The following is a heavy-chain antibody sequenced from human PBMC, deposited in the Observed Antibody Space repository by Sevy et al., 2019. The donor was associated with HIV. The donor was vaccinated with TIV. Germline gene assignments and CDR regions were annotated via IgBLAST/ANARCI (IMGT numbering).Heavy chain of an antibody. CDR3: AKDLLGIWEPWGGDAFDI. D-gene: IGHD1-26*01. V-gene: IGHV3-23*01. CDR1: GFTFSSYA. J-gene: IGHJ3*02. Sequence: GGSLRLSCAASGFTFSSYAMSWVRQAPGKGLEWVSAISGSGGSTYYADSVKGRFTISRDNSKNTLYLQMNSLRAEDTAVYYCAKDLLGIWEPWGGDAFDIWGQGTMVTVSS. CDR2: ISGSGGST.